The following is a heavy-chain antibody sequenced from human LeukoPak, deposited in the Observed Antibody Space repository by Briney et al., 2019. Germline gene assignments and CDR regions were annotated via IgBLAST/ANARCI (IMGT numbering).Heavy chain of an antibody. CDR2: IKSSNT. CDR1: GGSISSDRFY. D-gene: IGHD3-16*01. J-gene: IGHJ4*02. CDR3: ARVPDWTYVPDY. Sequence: SGTLSLTCTVSGGSISSDRFYWTWVRQPAGKGLEWIGRIKSSNTNYNPSLKSRVSISLDTSTNQFSLKLSSLTAADTAVYYCARVPDWTYVPDYWGQGILVTVSS. V-gene: IGHV4-61*02.